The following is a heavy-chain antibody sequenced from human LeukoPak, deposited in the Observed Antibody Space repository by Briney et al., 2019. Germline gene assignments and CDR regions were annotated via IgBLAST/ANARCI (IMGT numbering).Heavy chain of an antibody. V-gene: IGHV1-69*05. CDR3: ARGLLGYRHFQH. CDR1: GGTFSSYA. CDR2: IIPIFGTA. D-gene: IGHD3-10*01. Sequence: SVKVSCKASGGTFSSYAISWVRQAPGQGLEWMGGIIPIFGTANYAQKFQGRVTITTDESTSTAYMELSSLRSEDTAVYYCARGLLGYRHFQHWGQGTLVTVSS. J-gene: IGHJ1*01.